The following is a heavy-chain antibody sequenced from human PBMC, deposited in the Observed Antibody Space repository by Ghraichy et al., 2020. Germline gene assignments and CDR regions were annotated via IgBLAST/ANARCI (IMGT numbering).Heavy chain of an antibody. CDR1: GFTFSSYA. J-gene: IGHJ4*02. Sequence: GESLNISCAASGFTFSSYAMSWVRQAPGKGLEWVSAISGSGGSTYYADSVKGRFTISRDNSKNTLYLQMNSLRAEDTAVYYCAKKAPGANYYDSRWGQGTLVTVSS. D-gene: IGHD3-22*01. CDR2: ISGSGGST. CDR3: AKKAPGANYYDSR. V-gene: IGHV3-23*01.